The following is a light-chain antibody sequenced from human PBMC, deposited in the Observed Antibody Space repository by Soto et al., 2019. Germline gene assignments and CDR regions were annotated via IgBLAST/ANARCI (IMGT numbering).Light chain of an antibody. CDR2: RNN. CDR1: SSNIGSNY. CDR3: AAWDDSLSGLYV. Sequence: QSALTQPPSASGTPGQRVTISCSGSSSNIGSNYVYWYQQLPGTAPKLLIYRNNQRPSGVPDRFSGSKSGTSASLAISGLRSEDEAGYYCAAWDDSLSGLYVFGTGTKLTVL. V-gene: IGLV1-47*01. J-gene: IGLJ1*01.